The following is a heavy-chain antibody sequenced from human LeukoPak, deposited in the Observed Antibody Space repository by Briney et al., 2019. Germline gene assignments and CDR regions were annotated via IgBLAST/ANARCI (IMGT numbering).Heavy chain of an antibody. V-gene: IGHV3-33*01. J-gene: IGHJ4*02. CDR1: GFTFSSYG. D-gene: IGHD2-2*02. Sequence: GRSLRLSCAASGFTFSSYGMHWVRQAPGKGLEWVAVIWYDGSNKYYADSVKGRFTISRDNSKNTLYLQMNSLRAEDTAVYYCAREAYCSSTSCYNLDYWGQGTLVTVSS. CDR3: AREAYCSSTSCYNLDY. CDR2: IWYDGSNK.